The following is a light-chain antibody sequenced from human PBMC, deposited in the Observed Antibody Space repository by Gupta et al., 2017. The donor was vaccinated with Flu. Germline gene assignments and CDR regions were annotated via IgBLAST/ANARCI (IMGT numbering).Light chain of an antibody. J-gene: IGLJ3*02. V-gene: IGLV1-44*01. CDR2: NSN. Sequence: VRPRPPSASGTHGQTVTMTCSVSSSNIRRNTVSWYQQLARAPPKLLMDNSNQRPTGGPERFYGSKACSSASLAISAIQSEEDDDYYCAAWDDCVNGYWVFGGGTKLTVL. CDR3: AAWDDCVNGYWV. CDR1: SSNIRRNT.